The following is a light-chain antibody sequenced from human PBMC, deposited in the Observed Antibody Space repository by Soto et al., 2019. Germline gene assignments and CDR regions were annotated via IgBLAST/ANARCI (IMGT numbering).Light chain of an antibody. CDR1: QGISSH. J-gene: IGKJ1*01. CDR3: QQYYSYPRT. Sequence: AIRMTQSPSSPSASTGDRVTITCRASQGISSHLAWYQQRPGKAPKFLIYAASTLQSGVPSRFSGSGSGTDFTLTISCLQSEDFATYYCQQYYSYPRTFGQGTKVEIK. CDR2: AAS. V-gene: IGKV1-8*01.